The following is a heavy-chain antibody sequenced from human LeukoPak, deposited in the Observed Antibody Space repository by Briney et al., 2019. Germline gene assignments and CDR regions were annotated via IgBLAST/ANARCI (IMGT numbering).Heavy chain of an antibody. Sequence: GESLKISCKGSGYRFTSYWIGWVRQMPGKGLEWMGIIYPGDSDTRYSPSFQGQVTISADKSISTAYLQWSSLKASDTAIYYCARRVESSSWTFDYWGQGTLVTVSS. V-gene: IGHV5-51*01. CDR2: IYPGDSDT. D-gene: IGHD6-13*01. J-gene: IGHJ4*02. CDR1: GYRFTSYW. CDR3: ARRVESSSWTFDY.